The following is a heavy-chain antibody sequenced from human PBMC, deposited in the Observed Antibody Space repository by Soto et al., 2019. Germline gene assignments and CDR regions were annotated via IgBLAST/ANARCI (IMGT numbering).Heavy chain of an antibody. Sequence: QVQLMQSGTEVKKPGASVKVSCKASGYTFANYGISWVRQAPGQGLEWVGWITATTGATNYAPKVQGRVTMTMDTSTGTAYMDLRSVRSGDTGIYYCVRDLKYFRVIGNWFDSWGQGTLVAVSS. J-gene: IGHJ5*01. CDR1: GYTFANYG. CDR2: ITATTGAT. V-gene: IGHV1-18*04. CDR3: VRDLKYFRVIGNWFDS. D-gene: IGHD2-21*01.